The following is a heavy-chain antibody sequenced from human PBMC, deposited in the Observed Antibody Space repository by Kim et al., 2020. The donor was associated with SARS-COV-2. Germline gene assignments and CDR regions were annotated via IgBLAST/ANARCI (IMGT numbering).Heavy chain of an antibody. Sequence: SETLSLTCAVYGGSFSGYYWSWIRQPPGKGLEWIGEINHSGSTNYNPSLKSRVTISVDTSKNQFSLKLSSVTAADTAVYYCARGASRPGLSGSYLLVKVGWFDPWGQGTLVTVSS. CDR2: INHSGST. V-gene: IGHV4-34*01. D-gene: IGHD3-10*01. CDR3: ARGASRPGLSGSYLLVKVGWFDP. CDR1: GGSFSGYY. J-gene: IGHJ5*02.